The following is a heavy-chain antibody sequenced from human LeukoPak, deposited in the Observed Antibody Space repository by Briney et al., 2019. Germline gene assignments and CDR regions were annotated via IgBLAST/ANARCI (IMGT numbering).Heavy chain of an antibody. CDR3: ARGLPDYYDSSGYDY. Sequence: SETLSLTCTVSGGSISSGDYYWGWIRQPPGKGLEWIGYIYYSGSTYYNPSLKSRVTISVDTSKNQFSLKLSSVTAADTAVYYCARGLPDYYDSSGYDYWGQGTLVTVSS. D-gene: IGHD3-22*01. V-gene: IGHV4-30-4*08. CDR2: IYYSGST. J-gene: IGHJ4*02. CDR1: GGSISSGDYY.